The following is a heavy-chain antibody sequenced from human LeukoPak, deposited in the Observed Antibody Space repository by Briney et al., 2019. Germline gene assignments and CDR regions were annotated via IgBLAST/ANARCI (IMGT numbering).Heavy chain of an antibody. D-gene: IGHD3-22*01. CDR1: GGSITSYY. CDR2: IYYSGST. V-gene: IGHV4-59*01. J-gene: IGHJ3*02. CDR3: ARLDTYYYDSTTTYAFDI. Sequence: SETLSLTCTVSGGSITSYYWSWIRQPPGKGLEWIGYIYYSGSTNYNPSLKSRVTMSLDTSKNQFSLKLSSVTAADTAVYYCARLDTYYYDSTTTYAFDIWGQGTMVTVSS.